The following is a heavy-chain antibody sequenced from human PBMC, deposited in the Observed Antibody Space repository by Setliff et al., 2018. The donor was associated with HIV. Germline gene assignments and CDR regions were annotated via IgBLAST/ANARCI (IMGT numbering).Heavy chain of an antibody. D-gene: IGHD3-22*01. CDR1: GASFSDYY. CDR2: INHSGST. V-gene: IGHV4-34*01. CDR3: ARGPEVMTTAAYWYFDL. J-gene: IGHJ2*01. Sequence: SETLSLTCAVYGASFSDYYWSWIRQPPGKGLEWIGEINHSGSTNYNPSLKSRVTISVDTSKNQFSLKVSSVTAADTAVYYCARGPEVMTTAAYWYFDLWGRGTLVTVSS.